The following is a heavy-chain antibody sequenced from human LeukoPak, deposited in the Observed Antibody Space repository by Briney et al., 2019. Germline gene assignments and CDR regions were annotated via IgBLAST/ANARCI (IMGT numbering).Heavy chain of an antibody. D-gene: IGHD3-22*01. J-gene: IGHJ4*02. Sequence: ASVKVSCKASGYTFSDYYMHWVRQAPGQGLEWMGWINPNSVGTNYAQKFQGRVTMTRDMSISTAYMELSRLTSDDTAVYYCARAKIADSSTYYIDYWGLGTLVTVSS. CDR3: ARAKIADSSTYYIDY. CDR2: INPNSVGT. CDR1: GYTFSDYY. V-gene: IGHV1-2*02.